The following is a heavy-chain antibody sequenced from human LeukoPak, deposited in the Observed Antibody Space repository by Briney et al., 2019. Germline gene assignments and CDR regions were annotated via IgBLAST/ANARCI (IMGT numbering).Heavy chain of an antibody. V-gene: IGHV4-61*02. CDR2: IYTSGST. D-gene: IGHD3-22*01. CDR3: AREGYYDCSGYYLDY. Sequence: PSQTLCPTCTVSVGSISMGSSDWSWIRQPAGKGLEWIGRIYTSGSTNYTPSRKSRVTLSAHTSNNQFSLKPSSVTAADTAVNYRAREGYYDCSGYYLDYWGQGTLVTVSS. J-gene: IGHJ4*02. CDR1: VGSISMGSSD.